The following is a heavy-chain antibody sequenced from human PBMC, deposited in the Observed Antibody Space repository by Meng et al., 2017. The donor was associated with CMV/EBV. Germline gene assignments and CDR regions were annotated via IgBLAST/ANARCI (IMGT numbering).Heavy chain of an antibody. D-gene: IGHD6-13*01. CDR2: INSGGSST. CDR3: ASIAAPGSESDF. J-gene: IGHJ4*02. CDR1: GFTFSNYW. Sequence: ESLKISCAASGFTFSNYWMHWVRQAPGKGLVWVSRINSGGSSTTYADSVKGRFTISRDNAKNTLYLQMNSLRAEDTAVYYCASIAAPGSESDFWGQGTLVTVSS. V-gene: IGHV3-74*01.